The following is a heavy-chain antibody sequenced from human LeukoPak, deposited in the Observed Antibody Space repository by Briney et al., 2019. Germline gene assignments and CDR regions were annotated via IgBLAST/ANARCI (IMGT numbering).Heavy chain of an antibody. CDR2: ISSSSSTI. D-gene: IGHD3-22*01. CDR1: GFTFSSYS. Sequence: GGSLRLSCAASGFTFSSYSMNWVRQAPGKGLEWVSYISSSSSTIYYADSVKGRFTISRDNAKNSLYLQMNSLRAEDTAVYYCAREPYDSSGYYYRWFDPWGQGTLVTVSS. V-gene: IGHV3-48*04. J-gene: IGHJ5*02. CDR3: AREPYDSSGYYYRWFDP.